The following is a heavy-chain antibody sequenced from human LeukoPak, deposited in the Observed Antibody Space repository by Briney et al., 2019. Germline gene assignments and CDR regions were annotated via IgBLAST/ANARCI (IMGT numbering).Heavy chain of an antibody. V-gene: IGHV3-11*01. CDR2: ISSSGSTI. J-gene: IGHJ4*02. Sequence: GRSLRPSCAPSGFTFSNYYMSWIRQAPGKGLEWVSYISSSGSTIYYADSVKGRFNISRDNAKNSLYLQMNSLRAEGTAVYYCAREQGIAVAGTDWGQGTLVTVSS. D-gene: IGHD6-19*01. CDR3: AREQGIAVAGTD. CDR1: GFTFSNYY.